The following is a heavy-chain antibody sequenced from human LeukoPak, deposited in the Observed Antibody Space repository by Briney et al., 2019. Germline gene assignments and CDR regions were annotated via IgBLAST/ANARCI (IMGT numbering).Heavy chain of an antibody. CDR1: GFTFGSYS. CDR3: ARDLNWNYVP. Sequence: GGSLRLSCAASGFTFGSYSMNWVRQAPGEGLEWVSSISSSSSYIYYADSVKGRFTISRDNAKNSLYLQMNSLRAEDTAVYYCARDLNWNYVPWGQGTLVTVSS. J-gene: IGHJ5*02. V-gene: IGHV3-21*01. D-gene: IGHD1-7*01. CDR2: ISSSSSYI.